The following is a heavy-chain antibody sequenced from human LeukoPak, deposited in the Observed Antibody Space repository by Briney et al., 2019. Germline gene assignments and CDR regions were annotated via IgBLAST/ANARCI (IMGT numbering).Heavy chain of an antibody. V-gene: IGHV3-9*03. D-gene: IGHD5-12*01. CDR1: GFTFDDYA. J-gene: IGHJ4*02. CDR3: AKDGGYSGYDHFDY. Sequence: GGSLRLSCAASGFTFDDYAVHWVRQAPGKGLEWVSGISWNSGSIGYADSVKGRFTISRDNAKNSLYLQMNSLRAEDMALYYCAKDGGYSGYDHFDYWGQGTLVTVSS. CDR2: ISWNSGSI.